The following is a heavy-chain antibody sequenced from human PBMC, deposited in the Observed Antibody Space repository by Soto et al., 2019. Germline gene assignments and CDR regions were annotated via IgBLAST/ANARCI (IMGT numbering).Heavy chain of an antibody. J-gene: IGHJ3*01. CDR1: GNSFAGYW. D-gene: IGHD3-10*01. CDR3: ARLPGVRGVFAGFNV. V-gene: IGHV5-51*01. CDR2: IYPGDSVT. Sequence: GKPLKFSCKGSGNSFAGYWIAWVLQMPGKGLDWMGVIYPGDSVTRYSPSFHGQVTITADKFISAGFLQWSSLKASDTALYFCARLPGVRGVFAGFNVCGQGTMVTV.